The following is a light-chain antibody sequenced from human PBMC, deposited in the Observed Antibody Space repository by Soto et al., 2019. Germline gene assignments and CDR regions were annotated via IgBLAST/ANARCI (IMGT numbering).Light chain of an antibody. V-gene: IGKV1-5*01. CDR2: GAS. Sequence: DIQMTQSPPTLSASVGDIVTITCRASQSIRNYLAWYQQMPGKAPKLLSYGASLLQSWLPSRFSGSGSGTEFTLPLSSLQPDDFATYFCQHHNSYSQTFGQGTKVEI. CDR1: QSIRNY. CDR3: QHHNSYSQT. J-gene: IGKJ1*01.